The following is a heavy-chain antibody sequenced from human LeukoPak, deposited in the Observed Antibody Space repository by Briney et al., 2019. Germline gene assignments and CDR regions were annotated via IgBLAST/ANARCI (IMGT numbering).Heavy chain of an antibody. CDR2: ISSSSSYI. CDR3: AKDLSDDYVWGSYRLNYFDY. Sequence: GGSLRLSCAASGFTFSSYSMNWVRQAPGKGLEWVSSISSSSSYIYYADSVKGRFTISRDNAKNSLYLQMNSLRAEDTAVYYCAKDLSDDYVWGSYRLNYFDYWGQGTLVTVSS. J-gene: IGHJ4*02. CDR1: GFTFSSYS. V-gene: IGHV3-21*04. D-gene: IGHD3-16*02.